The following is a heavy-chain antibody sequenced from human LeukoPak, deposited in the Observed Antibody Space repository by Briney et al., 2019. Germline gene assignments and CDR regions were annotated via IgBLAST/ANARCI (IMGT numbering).Heavy chain of an antibody. CDR2: ISGSGGST. CDR1: GFTFSSYG. V-gene: IGHV3-23*01. CDR3: ARDLGYGDIDY. J-gene: IGHJ4*02. D-gene: IGHD4-17*01. Sequence: GGSLRLSCAASGFTFSSYGMSWVRQAPGKGLEWVSAISGSGGSTYYADSVKGRFTISRDNAKNSLYLQMNSLRAEDTAVYYCARDLGYGDIDYWGQGTLVTVSS.